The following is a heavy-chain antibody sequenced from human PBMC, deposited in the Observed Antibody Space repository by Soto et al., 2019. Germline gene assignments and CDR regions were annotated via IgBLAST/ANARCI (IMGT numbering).Heavy chain of an antibody. CDR1: GFTFSDYA. Sequence: VQLVESGGGVVQPGRSLRLSCAASGFTFSDYAMHWVRQAPGKGLEWVAVVSHDGRNTHYADSVKGRFTISRDSSENTVALEMTSLIAEDTAVYYCAKGVRQWLVTSDFNYWGQGALVTVSS. CDR2: VSHDGRNT. V-gene: IGHV3-30*18. CDR3: AKGVRQWLVTSDFNY. J-gene: IGHJ4*02. D-gene: IGHD6-19*01.